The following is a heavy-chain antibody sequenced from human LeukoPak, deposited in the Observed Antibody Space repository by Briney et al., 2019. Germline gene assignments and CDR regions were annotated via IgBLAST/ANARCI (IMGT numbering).Heavy chain of an antibody. CDR3: AADRVNTIFGVVINPYNWFDP. J-gene: IGHJ5*02. Sequence: ASVKVSRKASGFTFTSSAVQWVRQARGQRLEWIGWIVVGSGNTNYAQKFQERVTITRDMSTSTAYMELSSLRSEDTAVYYCAADRVNTIFGVVINPYNWFDPWGQVTLVTVSS. V-gene: IGHV1-58*01. D-gene: IGHD3-3*01. CDR2: IVVGSGNT. CDR1: GFTFTSSA.